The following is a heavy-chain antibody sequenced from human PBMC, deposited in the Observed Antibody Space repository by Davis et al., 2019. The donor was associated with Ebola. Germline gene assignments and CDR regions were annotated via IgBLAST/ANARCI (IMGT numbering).Heavy chain of an antibody. D-gene: IGHD1-1*01. J-gene: IGHJ5*02. CDR1: GGSFSEYL. CDR3: ARTAKTSVSASGLGYTYFDP. CDR2: ISHGGVS. V-gene: IGHV4-34*01. Sequence: SETLSLTCAVYGGSFSEYLWSWIRPSPGKGLEWIGKISHGGVSDYNPSLKSRVIISVDPSKNQFSLRMNSLTAADAAIYYCARTAKTSVSASGLGYTYFDPWSQGTLVTVSS.